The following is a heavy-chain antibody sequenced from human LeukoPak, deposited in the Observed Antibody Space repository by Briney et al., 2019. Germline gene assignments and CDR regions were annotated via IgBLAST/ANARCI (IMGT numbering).Heavy chain of an antibody. CDR1: GFTFSSYD. V-gene: IGHV3-13*01. CDR2: IGTAGDT. CDR3: ARGGSSSWFDY. Sequence: GGPLRLSCAASGFTFSSYDMHWVRQATGKGLEWVSAIGTAGDTYYPGSVKGRFTISRENAKNSLYLQMNSLRAGDTAVYYCARGGSSSWFDYWGQGTLVTVSS. J-gene: IGHJ4*02. D-gene: IGHD6-13*01.